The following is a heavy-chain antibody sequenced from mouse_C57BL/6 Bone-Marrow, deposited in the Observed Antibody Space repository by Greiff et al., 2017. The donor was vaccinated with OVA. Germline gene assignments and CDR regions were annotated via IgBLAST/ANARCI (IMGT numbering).Heavy chain of an antibody. J-gene: IGHJ4*01. CDR2: IDPETGGT. CDR3: TRGYSNYYAMDY. CDR1: GYTFTDYE. D-gene: IGHD2-5*01. V-gene: IGHV1-15*01. Sequence: VQRVESGAELVRPGASVTLSCKASGYTFTDYEMHWVQQTPVHGLEWIGAIDPETGGTAYNQKFKGKAIMTADKTSSTAYMELRSLTSEDSAVYYCTRGYSNYYAMDYWGQGTSVTVSS.